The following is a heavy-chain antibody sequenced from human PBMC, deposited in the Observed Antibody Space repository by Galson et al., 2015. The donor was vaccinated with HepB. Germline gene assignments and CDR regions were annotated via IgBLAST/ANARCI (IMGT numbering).Heavy chain of an antibody. J-gene: IGHJ4*02. CDR1: GFTFSRKA. CDR2: ISFDGNNR. D-gene: IGHD3-10*01. V-gene: IGHV3-30*03. Sequence: SLRLSCAASGFTFSRKALHWVRQVAGKGLECVAGISFDGNNRYYANSVRGRLTISRDNSKNTLYLQMKGLRPDDTAVYYCVRGQMLYGIANDYFDYWGQGALVTVSS. CDR3: VRGQMLYGIANDYFDY.